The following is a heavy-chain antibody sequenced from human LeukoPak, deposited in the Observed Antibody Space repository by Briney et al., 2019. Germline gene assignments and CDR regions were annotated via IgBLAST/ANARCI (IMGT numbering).Heavy chain of an antibody. V-gene: IGHV3-30*18. CDR3: AKDVSEWLAFDY. D-gene: IGHD6-19*01. CDR1: GFTFSSSG. Sequence: GGSLRLSCAASGFTFSSSGTHWVRQAPGKGLEWVVVISYDESNKYYADSVKGRFTISRDKSKNTLYLQMNSLRAEDTAVYYCAKDVSEWLAFDYWGQGTLVTVSS. CDR2: ISYDESNK. J-gene: IGHJ4*02.